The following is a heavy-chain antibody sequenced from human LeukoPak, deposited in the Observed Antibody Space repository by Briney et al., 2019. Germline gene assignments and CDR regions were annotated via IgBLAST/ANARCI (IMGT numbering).Heavy chain of an antibody. CDR3: ARHGHRRAVAGTWFDP. J-gene: IGHJ5*02. Sequence: GESLKISCKGSGYSFTSYWIGWVRQMPGKGLEWMGIIYPGDSDTRYSPSFQGQVTISADKSISTAYLQWSSLKASDTAMYYCARHGHRRAVAGTWFDPWGQGTLVTVSS. CDR1: GYSFTSYW. CDR2: IYPGDSDT. D-gene: IGHD6-19*01. V-gene: IGHV5-51*01.